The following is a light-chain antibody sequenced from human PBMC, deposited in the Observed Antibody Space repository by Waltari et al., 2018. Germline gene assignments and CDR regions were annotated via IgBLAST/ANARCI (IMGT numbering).Light chain of an antibody. J-gene: IGKJ1*01. V-gene: IGKV3-11*01. CDR1: QSVGTS. CDR3: QQYYTPPWT. CDR2: DAS. Sequence: EIVLTQSPATLSLSPGERATLSCRASQSVGTSLAWYQHIPGQAPRLLIYDASNRASDISPRFSGSGSGTDFSLTISGLQAEDVAFYYCQQYYTPPWTFGQGTKVEI.